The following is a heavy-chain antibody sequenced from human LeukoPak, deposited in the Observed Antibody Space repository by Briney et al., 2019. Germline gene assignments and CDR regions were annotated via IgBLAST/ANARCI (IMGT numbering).Heavy chain of an antibody. Sequence: PSETLSLTCTVSGGSISSGSYYWSWIRQPPGKGLEWIGYIYYSGSTNYNPSLKSRVTISVDTSKNQFSLKLSSVTAADTAVYYCARSWGYDFWTGNLLDYWGQGTLVSVSS. V-gene: IGHV4-61*01. CDR1: GGSISSGSYY. CDR2: IYYSGST. D-gene: IGHD3-3*01. J-gene: IGHJ4*02. CDR3: ARSWGYDFWTGNLLDY.